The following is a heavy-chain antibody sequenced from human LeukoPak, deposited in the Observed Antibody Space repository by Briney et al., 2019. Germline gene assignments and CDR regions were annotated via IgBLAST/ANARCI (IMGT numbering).Heavy chain of an antibody. CDR1: GFNFSSYA. V-gene: IGHV3-23*01. D-gene: IGHD4-23*01. J-gene: IGHJ4*02. Sequence: PGGFLILSWAATGFNFSSYAISWLRKTPRNWLTWVSAISGSGGSTYYAVSVKGQFTISRDNSKNTLYLQMNSLRAEDTAVYYCAKDAGGRDYWGQGTLVTVSS. CDR2: ISGSGGST. CDR3: AKDAGGRDY.